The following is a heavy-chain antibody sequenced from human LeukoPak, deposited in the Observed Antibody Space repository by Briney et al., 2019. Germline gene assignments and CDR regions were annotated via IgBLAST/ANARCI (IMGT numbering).Heavy chain of an antibody. J-gene: IGHJ4*02. D-gene: IGHD6-19*01. CDR1: DGSMISYH. V-gene: IGHV4-4*07. Sequence: SETLSLTCSVSDGSMISYHWSWIRQPAGKGLEWIGRIYTTGSTDYNPSLMSRVTMSVDTSKNQFSLKLRSVTAADTAVYYCARDGYSSDWVRYFDHWGQGILVTVSS. CDR3: ARDGYSSDWVRYFDH. CDR2: IYTTGST.